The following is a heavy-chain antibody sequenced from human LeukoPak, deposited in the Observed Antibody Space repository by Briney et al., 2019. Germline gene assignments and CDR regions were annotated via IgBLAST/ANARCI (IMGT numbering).Heavy chain of an antibody. J-gene: IGHJ4*02. Sequence: GGSLRLSCAASGFTFSSYAMHWVRQAPGKGLEWVAVISYDGSNKYYADSVKGRFTISRDNSKNTLYLQMNSLRAEDTAVYYCARDCYDYVWGSYLPDYWGQGTRVTVS. V-gene: IGHV3-30-3*01. D-gene: IGHD3-16*02. CDR2: ISYDGSNK. CDR1: GFTFSSYA. CDR3: ARDCYDYVWGSYLPDY.